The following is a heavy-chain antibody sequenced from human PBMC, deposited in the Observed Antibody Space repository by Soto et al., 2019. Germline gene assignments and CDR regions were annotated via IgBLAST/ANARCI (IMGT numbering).Heavy chain of an antibody. D-gene: IGHD3-22*01. V-gene: IGHV3-48*03. Sequence: PGGSLRLSCAASGFNFSSYEMNWVRQAPGKGLEWISYISSSANRIYYADSVKGRFTISRDNPKNSLYLQMNSLRAEDTAVYYCARGVYDSNGYSYPWGQGTLVTVS. CDR1: GFNFSSYE. J-gene: IGHJ5*02. CDR2: ISSSANRI. CDR3: ARGVYDSNGYSYP.